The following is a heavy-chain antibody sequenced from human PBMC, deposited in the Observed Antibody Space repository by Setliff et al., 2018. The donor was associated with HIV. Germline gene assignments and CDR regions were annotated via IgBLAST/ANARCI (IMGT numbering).Heavy chain of an antibody. V-gene: IGHV4-38-2*02. CDR1: GYSISSGYY. J-gene: IGHJ4*02. CDR2: IYHSGST. Sequence: SETLSLTCAVSGYSISSGYYWGWIRQPPGKGLEWIGSIYHSGSTYYNSSLKSRVTISVDTSENQFSLKLSSVTAADTVVYYCARDGYSSSWYVISGSFDYWGQGILVTVSS. CDR3: ARDGYSSSWYVISGSFDY. D-gene: IGHD6-13*01.